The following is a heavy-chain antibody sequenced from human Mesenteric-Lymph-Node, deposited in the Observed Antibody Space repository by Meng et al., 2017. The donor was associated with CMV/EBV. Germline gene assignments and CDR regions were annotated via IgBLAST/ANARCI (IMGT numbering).Heavy chain of an antibody. J-gene: IGHJ2*01. CDR2: ISAYNGNT. Sequence: GYTFTSYGISWVRQAPGQGLEWMGWISAYNGNTNYAQKLQGRVTMTTDTSTSTAYMELRSLRSDDTAVYYCARIGYDFWSGYFYWYFDLWGRGTLVT. D-gene: IGHD3-3*01. CDR1: GYTFTSYG. CDR3: ARIGYDFWSGYFYWYFDL. V-gene: IGHV1-18*01.